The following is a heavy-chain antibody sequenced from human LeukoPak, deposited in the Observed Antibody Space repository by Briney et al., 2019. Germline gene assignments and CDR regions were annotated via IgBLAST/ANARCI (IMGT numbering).Heavy chain of an antibody. D-gene: IGHD3-22*01. CDR2: IIPIFGTA. V-gene: IGHV1-69*06. CDR3: ARVRSSPDYYDLMVASYYYGMDV. CDR1: GGTFSSYA. Sequence: GASVKVSCKASGGTFSSYAISWVRQAPGQGLEWMGGIIPIFGTANYAQKFQGRVTINADKYTSTAYMELSSLRSEDTAVYYCARVRSSPDYYDLMVASYYYGMDVWGQGTTVTVSS. J-gene: IGHJ6*02.